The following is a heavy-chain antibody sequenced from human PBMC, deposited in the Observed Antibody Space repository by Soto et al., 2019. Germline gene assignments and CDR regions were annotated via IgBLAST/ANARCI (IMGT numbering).Heavy chain of an antibody. J-gene: IGHJ6*03. CDR3: AGTTSHQWYYMDV. CDR2: TYYRSRWYN. D-gene: IGHD1-7*01. V-gene: IGHV6-1*01. Sequence: QVQLQASGPGLVKPSQTLSLTCAISGDSVSSNSAAWNWIRLSPSRGLEWLARTYYRSRWYNDYAVSVRRRITVNPDTSKNQFSLQLTSVTPEDTAVYYWAGTTSHQWYYMDVWGKGTTVTVSS. CDR1: GDSVSSNSAA.